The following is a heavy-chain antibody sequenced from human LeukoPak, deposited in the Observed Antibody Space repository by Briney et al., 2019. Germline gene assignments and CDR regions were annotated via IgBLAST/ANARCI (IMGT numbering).Heavy chain of an antibody. CDR2: IWYDGSKK. CDR1: GFTFSNYG. D-gene: IGHD1-26*01. J-gene: IGHJ4*02. Sequence: GGSLRLSCAASGFTFSNYGIHWIRQAPGKGLEWVAVIWYDGSKKYYGDSVKGRFTISRDNSKNTSILQMNSLRAEDTAFYYCAKDVSGSHFDHWGQGTLVTVSS. CDR3: AKDVSGSHFDH. V-gene: IGHV3-33*06.